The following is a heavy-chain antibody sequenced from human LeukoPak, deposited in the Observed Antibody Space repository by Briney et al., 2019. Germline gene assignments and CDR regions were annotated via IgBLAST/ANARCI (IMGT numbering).Heavy chain of an antibody. V-gene: IGHV3-30*03. CDR2: ISYDGSNK. D-gene: IGHD5-18*01. CDR3: ATASRGYSYGWGDYFDY. Sequence: GGSLRLPCAASGFTFSSYGMHWVRQAPGKGLEWVAVISYDGSNKYYADSVKGRFTISRDNSKNTLYLQMNSLRAEDTAVYYCATASRGYSYGWGDYFDYWGQGTLVTVSS. CDR1: GFTFSSYG. J-gene: IGHJ4*02.